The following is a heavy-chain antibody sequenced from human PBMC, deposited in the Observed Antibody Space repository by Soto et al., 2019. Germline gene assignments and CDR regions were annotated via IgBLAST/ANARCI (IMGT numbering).Heavy chain of an antibody. D-gene: IGHD5-18*01. CDR2: IYYSGST. CDR3: ARDSGSTWIQLWGDDELYGMDV. CDR1: GGSISTYY. J-gene: IGHJ6*02. V-gene: IGHV4-59*01. Sequence: SETLSLTCTVSGGSISTYYWSWIRQPPGKGLEWIGYIYYSGSTNYNPSLKSRVTISVDTSKNQFSLKLSSVTAADTAVYYCARDSGSTWIQLWGDDELYGMDVWGQGTSVTVSS.